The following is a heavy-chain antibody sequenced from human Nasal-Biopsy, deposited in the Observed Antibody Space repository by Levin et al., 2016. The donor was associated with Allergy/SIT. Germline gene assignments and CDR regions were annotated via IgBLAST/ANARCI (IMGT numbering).Heavy chain of an antibody. J-gene: IGHJ5*02. V-gene: IGHV4-59*08. CDR2: TYDSGRI. Sequence: SETLSLTCSVSGGSITGYHWSWIRQAPGKGLEWIGETYDSGRIDYNPSLKSRVTISVDSSKKQFSLELHSVTAPDTAVYYCARRSSYSSNVDPWGQGTLVTVSS. CDR3: ARRSSYSSNVDP. D-gene: IGHD6-13*01. CDR1: GGSITGYH.